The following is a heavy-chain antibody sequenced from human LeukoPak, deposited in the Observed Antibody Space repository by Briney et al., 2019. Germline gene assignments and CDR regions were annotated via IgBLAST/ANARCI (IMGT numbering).Heavy chain of an antibody. CDR2: ISYDGSNK. Sequence: GRSLRPSCAASGFTFSRYGMHWVRQAPGKGLEWVAVISYDGSNKYYADSVKGRFTISRDNSKNTLYLQMNSLRAEDTAVYYCAKAAARYYFDYWGQGTLVTVSS. CDR3: AKAAARYYFDY. J-gene: IGHJ4*02. V-gene: IGHV3-30*18. CDR1: GFTFSRYG. D-gene: IGHD4-17*01.